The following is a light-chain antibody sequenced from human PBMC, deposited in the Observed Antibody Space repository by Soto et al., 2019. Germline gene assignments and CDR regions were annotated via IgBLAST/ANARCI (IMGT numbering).Light chain of an antibody. J-gene: IGKJ2*01. V-gene: IGKV3-20*01. CDR3: QQYANSPFT. Sequence: EIVLTQSPGTLPLSPGERATLSCRASQSVSSNYLVWYQQKPGQAPMPLIYGASSRATGIAHRFSGSGSGKDFTLTISRLDAEDVAVYYCQQYANSPFTFGQETKLEIK. CDR1: QSVSSNY. CDR2: GAS.